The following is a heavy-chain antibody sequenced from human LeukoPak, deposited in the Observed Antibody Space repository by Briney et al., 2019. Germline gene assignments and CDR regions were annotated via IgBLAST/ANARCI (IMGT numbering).Heavy chain of an antibody. J-gene: IGHJ3*02. Sequence: PGGSLRLSCTASGFKFNTYTMNWVRQAPGKGLEWISSITSNSKYIFYADSLKGRFTISRDNAKNSLYLQMNSLRAEDTAVYFCAGDDGGDFNDAFDIWGQGTMVTVSS. D-gene: IGHD2-21*02. CDR1: GFKFNTYT. CDR2: ITSNSKYI. CDR3: AGDDGGDFNDAFDI. V-gene: IGHV3-21*01.